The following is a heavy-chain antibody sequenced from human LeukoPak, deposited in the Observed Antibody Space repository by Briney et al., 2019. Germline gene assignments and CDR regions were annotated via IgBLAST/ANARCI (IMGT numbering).Heavy chain of an antibody. CDR1: GYSISSGYY. Sequence: KPSETLSLTCTVSGYSISSGYYWGWIRQPPGKGLEWIGSIYHSGSTYYNPSLKSRVTISVDTSKNQFSQKLSSVTAADTAVYYCARDGSGYSSSWYWDYWGQGTLVTVSS. J-gene: IGHJ4*02. CDR2: IYHSGST. CDR3: ARDGSGYSSSWYWDY. V-gene: IGHV4-38-2*02. D-gene: IGHD6-13*01.